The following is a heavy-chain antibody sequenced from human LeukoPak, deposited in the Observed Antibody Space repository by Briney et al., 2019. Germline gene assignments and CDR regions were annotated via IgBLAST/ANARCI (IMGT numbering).Heavy chain of an antibody. CDR1: GFTVSSNY. D-gene: IGHD3-22*01. CDR3: AHLQYYYDGGDY. CDR2: IYSGGST. V-gene: IGHV3-66*01. Sequence: GGSLRLSCAASGFTVSSNYMSWVRQAPGKGLEWVSVIYSGGSTYYADSVKGRFTISRDNSKNTLYLQMNSLRAEDTAVYYCAHLQYYYDGGDYGGKGTLVTVSS. J-gene: IGHJ4*02.